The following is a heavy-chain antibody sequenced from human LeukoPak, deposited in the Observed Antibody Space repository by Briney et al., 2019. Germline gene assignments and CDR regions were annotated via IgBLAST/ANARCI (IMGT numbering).Heavy chain of an antibody. Sequence: SHTLSLTCTVSGASISSYYWSWIRQPAGKGLEWIWRIYTSGTTNYNPSLKTRVTMSVDTSKNQFSLKLSSVTAGDTAVYYCARDQLLAWFDPWGQGTLVTVSS. CDR2: IYTSGTT. V-gene: IGHV4-4*07. CDR3: ARDQLLAWFDP. CDR1: GASISSYY. J-gene: IGHJ5*02. D-gene: IGHD2-2*01.